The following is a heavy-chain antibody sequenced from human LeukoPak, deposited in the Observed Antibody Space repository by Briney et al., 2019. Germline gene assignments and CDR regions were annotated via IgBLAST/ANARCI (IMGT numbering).Heavy chain of an antibody. CDR2: IYYSGST. J-gene: IGHJ4*02. Sequence: SETLSLTCTVSGGSISSYYWSWIRQPPGKGLEWIGYIYYSGSTNYNPSLKSRVTISVDTSKNQFSLKLSSVTAADTAVYYCARESLDSKRTGFDYWGQGTLVTVSS. V-gene: IGHV4-59*01. CDR3: ARESLDSKRTGFDY. CDR1: GGSISSYY. D-gene: IGHD3-22*01.